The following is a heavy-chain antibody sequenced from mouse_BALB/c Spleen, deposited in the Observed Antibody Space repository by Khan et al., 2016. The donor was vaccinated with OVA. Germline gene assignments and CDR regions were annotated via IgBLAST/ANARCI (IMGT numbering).Heavy chain of an antibody. CDR2: IWAGGST. V-gene: IGHV2-9*02. D-gene: IGHD2-9*01. J-gene: IGHJ4*01. Sequence: QVQLKESGPGLVAPSQSLSITCTVSGFSLSNYGVNWVRQPPGKGLEWLGIIWAGGSTNYNSALMSKLSTRKDNAKSQAFLKMNSLQIDDTSMYDCARETAYYGNDEAMDYWGQGTSVTVSS. CDR3: ARETAYYGNDEAMDY. CDR1: GFSLSNYG.